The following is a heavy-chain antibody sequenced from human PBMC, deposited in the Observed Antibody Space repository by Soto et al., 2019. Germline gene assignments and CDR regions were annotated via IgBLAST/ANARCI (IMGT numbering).Heavy chain of an antibody. CDR1: GGSFSGYY. CDR3: AGGRDGYNLS. D-gene: IGHD5-12*01. V-gene: IGHV4-34*01. J-gene: IGHJ5*02. Sequence: SETLSLTCAVYGGSFSGYYWSWIRQPPGKGLEWIGEINHSGSTNYNPSLKSRVTISVDTSKNQFSLKLSSVTAADTAVYYCAGGRDGYNLSWGQGTLVTVSS. CDR2: INHSGST.